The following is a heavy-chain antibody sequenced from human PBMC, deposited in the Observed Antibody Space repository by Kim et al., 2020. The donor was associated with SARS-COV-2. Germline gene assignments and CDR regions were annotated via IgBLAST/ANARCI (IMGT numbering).Heavy chain of an antibody. V-gene: IGHV3-49*04. CDR1: GFTFGDYA. CDR3: SRVEYGGNRDFGE. Sequence: GGSLRLSCTTSGFTFGDYALSWARQAPGKGPEWVGFIKNKAFGGTAEYAASVKGRFSISRDDSKDTAYLQMSSLKTDDTAVCYCSRVEYGGNRDFGEWDQGTPVIVAS. D-gene: IGHD2-15*01. CDR2: IKNKAFGGTA. J-gene: IGHJ4*02.